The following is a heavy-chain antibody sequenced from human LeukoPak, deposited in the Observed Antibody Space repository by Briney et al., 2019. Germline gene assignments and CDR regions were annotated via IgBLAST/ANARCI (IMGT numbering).Heavy chain of an antibody. CDR1: GFTVSSSF. V-gene: IGHV3-66*01. CDR2: IFSGGDT. Sequence: PGGSLRLSCAASGFTVSSSFMSWVRQAPGKGLEWVSLIFSGGDTHYGDSVQGRFIISRDSSKNTLYLQMNSLRAEDTAVYYCATQQAATIFGVVFHLVSYYFDYWGQGALVTVSS. J-gene: IGHJ4*02. D-gene: IGHD3-3*01. CDR3: ATQQAATIFGVVFHLVSYYFDY.